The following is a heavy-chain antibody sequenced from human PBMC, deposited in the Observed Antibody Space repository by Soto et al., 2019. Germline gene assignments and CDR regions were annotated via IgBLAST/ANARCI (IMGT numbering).Heavy chain of an antibody. CDR2: IYYSGST. V-gene: IGHV4-39*02. D-gene: IGHD5-18*01. CDR3: AREGVTPSYYYYYGMDV. J-gene: IGHJ6*02. CDR1: GGSVSSSSCY. Sequence: SETLSLTCTVSGGSVSSSSCYWGWIRQPPGKGLEWIGSIYYSGSTYYNPSLKSRVTISVDTSKNQFSLKLSSVTAADTAVYYCAREGVTPSYYYYYGMDVWGQGTTVT.